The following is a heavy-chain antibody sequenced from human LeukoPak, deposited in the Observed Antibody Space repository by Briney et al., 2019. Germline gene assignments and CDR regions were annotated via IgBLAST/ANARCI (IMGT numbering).Heavy chain of an antibody. CDR2: IYYSGST. D-gene: IGHD2/OR15-2a*01. J-gene: IGHJ4*02. Sequence: SETLSLTCTVSGGSININTYYWGWIRQPPGKGLEWIGSIYYSGSTYYNPSLKSRVTISVDTSKNQFSLKLSSVTAADTAVYYCAKDSAKKYDDYWGQGTLVTVSS. CDR1: GGSININTYY. V-gene: IGHV4-39*07. CDR3: AKDSAKKYDDY.